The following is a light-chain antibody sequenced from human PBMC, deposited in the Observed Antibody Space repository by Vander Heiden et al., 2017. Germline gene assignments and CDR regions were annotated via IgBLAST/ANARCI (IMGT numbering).Light chain of an antibody. CDR2: DAS. V-gene: IGKV1-33*01. CDR1: QDISNY. CDR3: QHEHSLPCT. Sequence: DIQMTQSPPSLSASVGDRVTITCRASQDISNYLNWYQQRPGKAPKFLIYDASNLETGVPSRFSVGGSGTDFTFSISSLQPEDFATYYCQHEHSLPCTFGQGTKVDIK. J-gene: IGKJ2*02.